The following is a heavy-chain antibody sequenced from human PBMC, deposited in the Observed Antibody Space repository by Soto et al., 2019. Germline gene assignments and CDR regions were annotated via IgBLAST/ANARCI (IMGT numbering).Heavy chain of an antibody. CDR2: ISAYNGNT. J-gene: IGHJ3*02. CDR1: GYTFTSYG. D-gene: IGHD2-15*01. V-gene: IGHV1-18*01. Sequence: QVQLVQSGAEVKKPGASVKVSCKASGYTFTSYGIIWVRQAPGQGLEWMGWISAYNGNTNYAQKLQGRVTMTTDTSKSTAYMELRSLRSDDTAVYYWARDLHCSGGSCYTGRAFDIWGQGTMVTVSS. CDR3: ARDLHCSGGSCYTGRAFDI.